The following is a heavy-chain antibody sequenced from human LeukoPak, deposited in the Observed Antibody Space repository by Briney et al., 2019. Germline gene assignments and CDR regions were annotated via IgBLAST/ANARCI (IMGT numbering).Heavy chain of an antibody. V-gene: IGHV3-23*01. D-gene: IGHD5-24*01. CDR2: IGGSVDYT. CDR1: GFTFSSYT. Sequence: GGSLRLSCAASGFTFSSYTMSWVRQTPGKGLEWVSTIGGSVDYTYYADSVKGRFTISRDNFRNTLFLYINSLRVDDTALYYCTKDQTGDGYNSIWGRGTLVTVSS. CDR3: TKDQTGDGYNSI. J-gene: IGHJ4*02.